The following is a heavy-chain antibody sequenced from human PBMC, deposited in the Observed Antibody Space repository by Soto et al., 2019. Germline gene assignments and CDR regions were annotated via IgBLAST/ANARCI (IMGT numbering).Heavy chain of an antibody. V-gene: IGHV3-48*02. CDR1: GFTFSSYN. Sequence: GGSLRLSCAASGFTFSSYNMNWVRQAPGKGLEWVSYISSSSSTIYYADSVKGRFTISRDNAKNSLYLQMNSLRDEDTAVYYCARDEGYCSSTSCYTYWFDPWGQGTLVNVS. CDR2: ISSSSSTI. CDR3: ARDEGYCSSTSCYTYWFDP. D-gene: IGHD2-2*02. J-gene: IGHJ5*02.